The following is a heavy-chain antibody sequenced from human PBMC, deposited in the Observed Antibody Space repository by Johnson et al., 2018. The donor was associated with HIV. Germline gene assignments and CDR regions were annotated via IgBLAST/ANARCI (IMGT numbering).Heavy chain of an antibody. J-gene: IGHJ3*02. CDR2: ISGSGGST. CDR3: ARDRGYWDAFDI. V-gene: IGHV3-23*04. D-gene: IGHD3-22*01. Sequence: MLLVESGGGLVQPGGSLRLSCAASGFTFSSYWMSWVRQAPGKGLEWVSAISGSGGSTYYADSVKGRFTISRDNSKNTLYLQMNGLRAEDTAVYYCARDRGYWDAFDIWGQGTMGTVSS. CDR1: GFTFSSYW.